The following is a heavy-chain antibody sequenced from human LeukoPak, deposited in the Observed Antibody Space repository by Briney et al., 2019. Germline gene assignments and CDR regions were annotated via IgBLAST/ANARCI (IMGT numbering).Heavy chain of an antibody. V-gene: IGHV3-48*03. Sequence: GGSLRLSCAASGFTFSSYAMSWVRQAPGKGLEWVSYISSSGSTIYYADSVKGRFTISRDNAKNSLYLQMNSLRAEDTAVYYCARDLGKLPRGLTGYYFDYWGQGTLVTVSS. D-gene: IGHD3-16*01. CDR2: ISSSGSTI. CDR3: ARDLGKLPRGLTGYYFDY. J-gene: IGHJ4*02. CDR1: GFTFSSYA.